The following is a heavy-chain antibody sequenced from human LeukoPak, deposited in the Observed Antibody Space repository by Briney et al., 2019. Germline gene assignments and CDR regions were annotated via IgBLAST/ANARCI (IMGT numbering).Heavy chain of an antibody. D-gene: IGHD3-3*01. CDR3: ARGAWSGYYSLDY. V-gene: IGHV4-38-2*01. Sequence: SETLSLTCAVSGYSISSGYYWGWIRQPPGKGLEWIGSIYHSGSTYYNPSLKSRVTISVDTSKNQFSLKLSSVTAADTAVYYCARGAWSGYYSLDYWGQGTLVTVSS. J-gene: IGHJ4*02. CDR2: IYHSGST. CDR1: GYSISSGYY.